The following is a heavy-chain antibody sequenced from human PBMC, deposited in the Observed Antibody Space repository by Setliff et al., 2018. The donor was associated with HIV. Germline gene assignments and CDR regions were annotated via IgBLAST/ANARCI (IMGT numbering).Heavy chain of an antibody. CDR2: INANTGNP. CDR3: ARNSVAGFH. CDR1: GYTFTSYA. J-gene: IGHJ4*02. D-gene: IGHD6-19*01. V-gene: IGHV7-4-1*02. Sequence: EASVKVSCKASGYTFTSYAMNWVRQAPGQGLEWMGWINANTGNPTYAQGFTGRFVFSLDTSVSTAYLRISSLKAEDTAVYYCARNSVAGFHWGQGTLVTVSS.